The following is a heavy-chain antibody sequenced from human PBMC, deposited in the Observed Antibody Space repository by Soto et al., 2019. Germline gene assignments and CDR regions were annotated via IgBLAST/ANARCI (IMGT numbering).Heavy chain of an antibody. CDR3: ARYCSGGSCLGPGNYYYGMDV. V-gene: IGHV4-30-4*01. Sequence: PSETLSLTCTVSGGSISSGDYYWSWIRQPPGKGLEWIGYIYYSGSTYYNPSLKSRVTISVDTSKNQFSLKLSSVTAADTAVYYCARYCSGGSCLGPGNYYYGMDVWGQGTTVTVSS. CDR2: IYYSGST. CDR1: GGSISSGDYY. J-gene: IGHJ6*02. D-gene: IGHD2-15*01.